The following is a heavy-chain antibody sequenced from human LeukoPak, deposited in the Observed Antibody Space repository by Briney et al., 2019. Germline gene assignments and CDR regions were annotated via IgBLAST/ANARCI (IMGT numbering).Heavy chain of an antibody. V-gene: IGHV3-66*01. J-gene: IGHJ6*03. CDR3: ARDVWGIAAAGTDYYYYMDV. D-gene: IGHD6-13*01. CDR2: IYSGGST. CDR1: GFTVSSNY. Sequence: GGSLRLSCAASGFTVSSNYMSWVRQAPGKGLEWVSVIYSGGSTYYADSVKGRLTISRDNSKNTLYLQMNSLRAEDMAVYYCARDVWGIAAAGTDYYYYMDVWGKGTTVSISS.